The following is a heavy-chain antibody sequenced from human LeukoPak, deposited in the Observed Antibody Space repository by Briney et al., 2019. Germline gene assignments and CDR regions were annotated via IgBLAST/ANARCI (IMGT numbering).Heavy chain of an antibody. CDR2: INPSGGST. J-gene: IGHJ6*02. CDR3: ARDVAGIMVYASSSPEYGMDV. CDR1: GYTFTSYY. Sequence: ASVTVSCTASGYTFTSYYMHWVRQAPGQGLEWVGIINPSGGSTSYAQKFQGRVTMTRDTSTSTVYMELSSLRSEDTAVYYCARDVAGIMVYASSSPEYGMDVWGQGTTVTVSS. D-gene: IGHD2-8*01. V-gene: IGHV1-46*01.